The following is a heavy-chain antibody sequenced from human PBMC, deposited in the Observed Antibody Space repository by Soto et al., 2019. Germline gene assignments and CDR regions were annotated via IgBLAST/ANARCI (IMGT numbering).Heavy chain of an antibody. Sequence: EVQLVESGGGLVQPGGSLRLSCAASGFTFSSYDMHWVRQATGKGLEWVSAIGTAGDTYYPGSVKGRFTISRENAKNSLYLQMNSLRAGDTAVYYCERGGGSGWYYYMDVWGKGTTVTVSS. CDR3: ERGGGSGWYYYMDV. J-gene: IGHJ6*03. D-gene: IGHD6-19*01. CDR1: GFTFSSYD. CDR2: IGTAGDT. V-gene: IGHV3-13*01.